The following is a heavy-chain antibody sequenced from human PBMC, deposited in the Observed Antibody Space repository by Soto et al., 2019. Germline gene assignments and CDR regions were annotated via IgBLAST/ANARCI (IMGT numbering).Heavy chain of an antibody. J-gene: IGHJ4*02. V-gene: IGHV4-61*01. CDR3: ARGGGYCSGTSCYTYFFDY. Sequence: SETLSLTCTVSGGSVSSGSYYWSWVRQPPGKGLEWIGYIHHSGTTNYNPSLKSRVTISVDTFKNQFSLKLTSVTAADTAMFYCARGGGYCSGTSCYTYFFDYWGQGALVTVCS. D-gene: IGHD2-2*01. CDR2: IHHSGTT. CDR1: GGSVSSGSYY.